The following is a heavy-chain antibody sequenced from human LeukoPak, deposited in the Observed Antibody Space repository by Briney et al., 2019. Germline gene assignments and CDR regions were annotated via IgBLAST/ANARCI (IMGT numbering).Heavy chain of an antibody. D-gene: IGHD3-10*01. CDR1: GFTFSNFA. Sequence: GGSLRLSCSPSGFTFSNFAMHWVRQAPGKGLEYVSAISSDGDITDYADSVKGRFTISRDNSKNTLYLQMSSLGGEDTAVYYCVKDRGWSYYYYGLDVWGQGTTVTVSS. J-gene: IGHJ6*02. CDR2: ISSDGDIT. V-gene: IGHV3-64D*09. CDR3: VKDRGWSYYYYGLDV.